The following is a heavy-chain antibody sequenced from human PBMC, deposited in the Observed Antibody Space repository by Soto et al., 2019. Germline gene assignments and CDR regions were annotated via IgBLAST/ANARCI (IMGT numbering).Heavy chain of an antibody. V-gene: IGHV3-48*02. CDR3: ARDSFYPKNYYGMDV. D-gene: IGHD3-16*01. CDR2: ISSSSSTI. J-gene: IGHJ6*02. CDR1: GFTFSSYS. Sequence: GGSLRLSCAASGFTFSSYSMNWVRQAPGKGLEWVSYISSSSSTIYYADSVKGRFTISRDNAKNSLYLQMNSLRDEDTAVYYCARDSFYPKNYYGMDVWGQGTTVTV.